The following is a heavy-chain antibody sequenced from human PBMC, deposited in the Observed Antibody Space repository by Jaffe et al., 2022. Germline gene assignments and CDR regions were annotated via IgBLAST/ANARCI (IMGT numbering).Heavy chain of an antibody. CDR3: AKDTEGYCSGGSCYFFDY. CDR2: IRYDGSNK. V-gene: IGHV3-30*02. CDR1: GFTFSSYG. J-gene: IGHJ4*02. Sequence: QVQLVESGGGVVQPGGSLRLSCAASGFTFSSYGMHWVRQAPGKGLEWVAFIRYDGSNKYYADSVKGRFTISRDNSKNTLYLQMNSLRAEDTAVYYCAKDTEGYCSGGSCYFFDYWGQGTLVTVSS. D-gene: IGHD2-15*01.